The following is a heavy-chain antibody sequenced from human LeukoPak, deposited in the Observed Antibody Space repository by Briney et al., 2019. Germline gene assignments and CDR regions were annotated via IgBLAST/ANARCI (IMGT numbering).Heavy chain of an antibody. CDR1: GGSISSSSYY. CDR3: ARHRRVTMVRGVGIMDV. D-gene: IGHD3-10*01. CDR2: IYYSGST. V-gene: IGHV4-39*01. Sequence: PSETLSLTCTVSGGSISSSSYYWGWIRQPPGKGLEWIGSIYYSGSTYYNPSLKSRVTISVDTSKNQLSLKLSSVTAADTAVYYCARHRRVTMVRGVGIMDVWGQGTTVTVSS. J-gene: IGHJ6*02.